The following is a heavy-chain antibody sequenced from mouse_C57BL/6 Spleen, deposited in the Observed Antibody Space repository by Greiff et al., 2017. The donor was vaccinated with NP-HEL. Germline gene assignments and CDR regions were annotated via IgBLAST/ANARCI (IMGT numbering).Heavy chain of an antibody. D-gene: IGHD1-1*01. CDR3: TRGYYGSSYLYYAMDY. J-gene: IGHJ4*01. Sequence: EVQLQQSGGGLVQPGGSMKLSCAASGFTFSDAWMDWVRQSPEKGLEWVAEIRNKANNHATYYAESVKGRFTISRDDSKSSVYLQMNSLRAEDTGIYYCTRGYYGSSYLYYAMDYWGQGTSVTVSS. V-gene: IGHV6-6*01. CDR2: IRNKANNHAT. CDR1: GFTFSDAW.